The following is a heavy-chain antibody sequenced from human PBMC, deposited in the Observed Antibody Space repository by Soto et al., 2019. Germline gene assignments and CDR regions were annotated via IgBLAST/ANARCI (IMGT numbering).Heavy chain of an antibody. CDR3: ARENNWYDP. CDR2: IYHSGST. CDR1: VGSISSGGYS. V-gene: IGHV4-30-2*01. Sequence: TLSITCAVSVGSISSGGYSCSWIQQPPGKGLEWMGYIYHSGSTYYNPSLKSRVTISVDRSKNQFSLKLSSVTAADTAVYYCARENNWYDPWGQGTLVTVSS. J-gene: IGHJ5*02.